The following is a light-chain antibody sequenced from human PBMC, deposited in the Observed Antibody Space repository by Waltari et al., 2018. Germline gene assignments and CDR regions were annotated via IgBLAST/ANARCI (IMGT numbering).Light chain of an antibody. CDR3: QVWDSSTVA. CDR2: RDT. J-gene: IGLJ2*01. CDR1: NVGSKV. Sequence: SYELTQPLSVSVALGQTARITCGGSNVGSKVVHWYQQKPGQAPVLVIYRDTYRPSGIPERLSGSNSGNTATLTISRVQAGDEADYYCQVWDSSTVAFGGGTKLTVL. V-gene: IGLV3-9*01.